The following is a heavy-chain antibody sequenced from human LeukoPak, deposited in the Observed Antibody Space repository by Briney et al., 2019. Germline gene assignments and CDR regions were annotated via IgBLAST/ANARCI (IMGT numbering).Heavy chain of an antibody. CDR1: GFTFSSYS. CDR3: ARAAYCSDGACYPERYYYYGLDV. V-gene: IGHV3-21*01. Sequence: GGSLRLSCAASGFTFSSYSMNWIRQGPGKGLECVSSISSSTSYIYYADSVKRRFTISKDNAKNSLYLQMNSLRAEDTAVYYCARAAYCSDGACYPERYYYYGLDVWGQGTTVTVSS. J-gene: IGHJ6*02. CDR2: ISSSTSYI. D-gene: IGHD2-15*01.